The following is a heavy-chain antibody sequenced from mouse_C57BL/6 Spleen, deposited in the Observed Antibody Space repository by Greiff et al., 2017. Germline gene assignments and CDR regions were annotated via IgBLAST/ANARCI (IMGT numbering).Heavy chain of an antibody. Sequence: QVQLQQSGAELVRPGASVKLSCKASGYTFTDYYINWVKQRPGQGLEWIARIYPGSGNTYYNEKFKGKATLTAEKSSSTAYMQLSSLTSEDSAVYFCARDGYYGYYYAMDYWGQGTSVTVSS. CDR2: IYPGSGNT. V-gene: IGHV1-76*01. CDR3: ARDGYYGYYYAMDY. J-gene: IGHJ4*01. D-gene: IGHD2-3*01. CDR1: GYTFTDYY.